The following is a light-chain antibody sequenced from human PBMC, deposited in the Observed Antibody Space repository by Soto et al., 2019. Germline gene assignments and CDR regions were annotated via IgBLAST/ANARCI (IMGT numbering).Light chain of an antibody. Sequence: QSVLTQPASVSGSPGQSITISCTGTSSNVGNYNLVSWYQQHPGKAPNLMIYEANKRPSGVSNRFSGSKSGNTASLTISGLQPEDEADYYCCSYAAGSTLVFGGGTKLTVL. CDR3: CSYAAGSTLV. CDR1: SSNVGNYNL. V-gene: IGLV2-23*01. J-gene: IGLJ2*01. CDR2: EAN.